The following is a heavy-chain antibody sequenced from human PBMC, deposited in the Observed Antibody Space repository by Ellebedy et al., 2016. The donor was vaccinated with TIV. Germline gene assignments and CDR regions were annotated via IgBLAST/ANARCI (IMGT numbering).Heavy chain of an antibody. CDR2: INAGNGNT. Sequence: ASVKVSCXASGYTFTSYAMHWVRQAPGQRLEWMGWINAGNGNTKYSQKFQGRVTITRDTSASTAYMELSSLRSEDTAVYYCARWGQWLAFDYWGQGTLVTVSS. D-gene: IGHD6-19*01. J-gene: IGHJ4*02. CDR3: ARWGQWLAFDY. V-gene: IGHV1-3*01. CDR1: GYTFTSYA.